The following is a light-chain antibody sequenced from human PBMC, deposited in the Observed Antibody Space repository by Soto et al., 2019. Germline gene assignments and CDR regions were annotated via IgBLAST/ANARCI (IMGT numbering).Light chain of an antibody. J-gene: IGKJ2*01. V-gene: IGKV3-11*01. CDR2: DAS. CDR1: QSVSSY. CDR3: QQLSKWPRGYT. Sequence: EIVLTQSPATLSLSPGERAPLSCRASQSVSSYLAWYQQKPGQAPRLLIYDASNRATGIPARFSGSGSGTDFTLTISSAEPADCAVYYWQQLSKWPRGYTLGQGTKLELK.